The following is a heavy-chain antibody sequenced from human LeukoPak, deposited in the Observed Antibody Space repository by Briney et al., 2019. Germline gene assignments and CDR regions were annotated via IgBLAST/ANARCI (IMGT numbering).Heavy chain of an antibody. V-gene: IGHV1-2*02. CDR2: INTHSGGT. D-gene: IGHD2-2*01. CDR1: GYTFTGYY. CDR3: AREGYCSSTSCRHYFDY. J-gene: IGHJ4*02. Sequence: ASVKVSCKASGYTFTGYYMHWVRQAPGQGLEWMGWINTHSGGTDYAQKCQGRVTMTRDTSITTAYMELSRLRSDDKAVYYCAREGYCSSTSCRHYFDYWGQGTLVTVSS.